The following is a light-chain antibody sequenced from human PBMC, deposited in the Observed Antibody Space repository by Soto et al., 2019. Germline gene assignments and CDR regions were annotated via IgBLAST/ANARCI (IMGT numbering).Light chain of an antibody. CDR2: DTS. V-gene: IGKV3-20*01. J-gene: IGKJ1*01. CDR1: QSVRDRY. CDR3: QQYGSSPGT. Sequence: EIVSTQSPGPLSLSPGERATLSCRASQSVRDRYLAWYQQKPRQAPSLLIYDTSTRATGVPDRFSGSGSGTDFALTISRVEPEDFAIYFCQQYGSSPGTFGQGTKVEI.